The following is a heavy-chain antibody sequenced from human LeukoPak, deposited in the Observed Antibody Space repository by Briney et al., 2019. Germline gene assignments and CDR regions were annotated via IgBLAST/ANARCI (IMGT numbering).Heavy chain of an antibody. J-gene: IGHJ4*02. Sequence: SETLSLTCTVSGGSISSYYWSWIRQPPGKGLEWIGYIYYSGSTNYNPSLKSRVTISVDTSKNQFSLKLSSVTAADTAVYYCASQAYYSSGSFDYWGQGTLVTVSS. V-gene: IGHV4-59*01. D-gene: IGHD3-10*01. CDR3: ASQAYYSSGSFDY. CDR2: IYYSGST. CDR1: GGSISSYY.